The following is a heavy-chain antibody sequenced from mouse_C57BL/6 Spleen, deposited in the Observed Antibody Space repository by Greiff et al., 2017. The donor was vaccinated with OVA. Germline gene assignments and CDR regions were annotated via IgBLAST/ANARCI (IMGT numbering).Heavy chain of an antibody. CDR3: ARHNYGSSYWYFDV. J-gene: IGHJ1*03. CDR2: ISSGGSYT. V-gene: IGHV5-6*02. CDR1: GFTFSSYG. D-gene: IGHD1-1*01. Sequence: EVMLVESGGDLVKPGGSLKLSCAASGFTFSSYGMSWVRQTPDKRLEWVATISSGGSYTYYPDSVKGRFTISRYNAKNTLYLQRSSLKSEDTAMYYCARHNYGSSYWYFDVWGTGTTVTVSS.